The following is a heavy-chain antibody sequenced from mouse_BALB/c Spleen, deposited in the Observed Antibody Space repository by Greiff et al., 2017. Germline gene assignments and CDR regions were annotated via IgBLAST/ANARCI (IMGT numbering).Heavy chain of an antibody. CDR2: ISSGSSTI. J-gene: IGHJ3*01. V-gene: IGHV5-17*02. D-gene: IGHD2-10*02. CDR1: GFTFSSFG. Sequence: EVKLMESGGGLVQPGGSRKLSCAASGFTFSSFGMHWVRQAPEKGLEWVAYISSGSSTIYYADTVKGRFTISRDNPKNTLFLQMTSLRSEDTAMYYCARGYGSPWFAYWGQGTLVTVSA. CDR3: ARGYGSPWFAY.